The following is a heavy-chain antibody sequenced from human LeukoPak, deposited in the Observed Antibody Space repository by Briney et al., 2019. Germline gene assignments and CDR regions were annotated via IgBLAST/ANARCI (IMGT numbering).Heavy chain of an antibody. J-gene: IGHJ4*02. CDR3: AREGRGAAAGMDY. CDR1: GGSISSYY. CDR2: IYYSGST. D-gene: IGHD6-13*01. V-gene: IGHV4-59*01. Sequence: SESLSLTCTVSGGSISSYYWSWIRQPPGKGLEWIGYIYYSGSTNYNPSLKSRVTISVDTSKNQFSLNLSSVTAADTAVYYCAREGRGAAAGMDYWGQGTLVTVSS.